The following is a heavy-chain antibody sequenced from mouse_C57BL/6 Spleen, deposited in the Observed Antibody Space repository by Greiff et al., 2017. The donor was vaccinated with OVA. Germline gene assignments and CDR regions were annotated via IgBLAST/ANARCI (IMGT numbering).Heavy chain of an antibody. CDR3: AIDCGSEGYFDY. V-gene: IGHV5-16*01. Sequence: EVMLVESEGGLVQPGSSMKLSCTASGFTFSDYYMAWVRQVPEKGLEWVANINYDGSSTYYLDSLKSRFIISRDNAKNILYLQMSSLKSEDTTTDYCAIDCGSEGYFDYWGQGTTLTVSS. J-gene: IGHJ2*01. D-gene: IGHD1-1*01. CDR1: GFTFSDYY. CDR2: INYDGSST.